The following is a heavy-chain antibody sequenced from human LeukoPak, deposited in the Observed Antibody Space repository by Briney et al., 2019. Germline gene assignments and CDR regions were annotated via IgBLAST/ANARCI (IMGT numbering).Heavy chain of an antibody. V-gene: IGHV3-21*01. Sequence: GGSLRLSCAASGFTVSSNYMSWLRQAPGKGLEWVSSSSSSSSYIYYADSVKGRFTISRDNAKNSLYLQMNSLRAEDTAVYYCARGNYYDSSGSDWYFDLWGRGTLVTVSS. D-gene: IGHD3-22*01. CDR1: GFTVSSNY. CDR2: SSSSSSYI. CDR3: ARGNYYDSSGSDWYFDL. J-gene: IGHJ2*01.